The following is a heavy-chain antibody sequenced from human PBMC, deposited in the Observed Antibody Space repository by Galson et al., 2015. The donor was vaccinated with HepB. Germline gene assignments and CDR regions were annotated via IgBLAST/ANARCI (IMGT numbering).Heavy chain of an antibody. CDR1: GFNYSIFW. D-gene: IGHD1-26*01. J-gene: IGHJ5*02. V-gene: IGHV3-7*01. CDR3: ARSSGGHFDP. CDR2: IKQDGREK. Sequence: SLRLSCAGSGFNYSIFWMSWVRQAPGKGLEWVANIKQDGREKYYVGPVKGRFTISRDNAGNSLYLQMNSMRGEDTALYYCARSSGGHFDPCGQGILVTVSS.